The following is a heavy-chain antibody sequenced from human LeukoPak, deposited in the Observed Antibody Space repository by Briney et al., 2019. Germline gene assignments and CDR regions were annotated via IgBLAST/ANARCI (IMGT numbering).Heavy chain of an antibody. CDR2: IYTSGST. V-gene: IGHV4-4*07. Sequence: SETLSLTCTVSGGSISGYYWSWIRQPAGKGLEWIGRIYTSGSTNYNPSLKSRVTMSVDTSKNQFSLKLSSVTAADTAVYYCARDAPNCSGGSCYSSWFDPWGQGTLVTVSS. J-gene: IGHJ5*02. CDR3: ARDAPNCSGGSCYSSWFDP. CDR1: GGSISGYY. D-gene: IGHD2-15*01.